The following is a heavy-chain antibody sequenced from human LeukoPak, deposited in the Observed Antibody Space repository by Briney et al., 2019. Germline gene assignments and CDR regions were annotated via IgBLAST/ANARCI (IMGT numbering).Heavy chain of an antibody. CDR1: GISFSSYG. D-gene: IGHD4-17*01. CDR3: ARDDYGEPFDY. J-gene: IGHJ4*02. V-gene: IGHV3-48*03. CDR2: ISSSGTTI. Sequence: GGSLRLSCVASGISFSSYGMNWVRQAPGKGLEWVSYISSSGTTINYADSVKGRFTISRDNAKNSVYLQMNSLRAEDTAVYYCARDDYGEPFDYWGQGTLVTVSS.